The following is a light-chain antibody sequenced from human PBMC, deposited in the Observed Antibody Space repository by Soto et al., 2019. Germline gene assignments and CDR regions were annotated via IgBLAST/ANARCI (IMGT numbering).Light chain of an antibody. CDR2: DAS. CDR3: QQRSNWPPVT. Sequence: EIVLTQSPATLCLSPGERATLSCRASQSVSRNLAWYQQKPGQAPRLLIYDASNRATGIPARFSGSGSVTDFTLTISSLEPEDFAVYYCQQRSNWPPVTFGGGIKVDI. J-gene: IGKJ4*01. CDR1: QSVSRN. V-gene: IGKV3-11*01.